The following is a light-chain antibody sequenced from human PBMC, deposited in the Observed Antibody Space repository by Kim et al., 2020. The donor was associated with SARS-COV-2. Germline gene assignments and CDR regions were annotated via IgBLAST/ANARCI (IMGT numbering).Light chain of an antibody. Sequence: PGQSITISCTGTSSDVGSYNLVSWYQQYPGKAPKLMIFEISKRPSGVSNRFSGSKSGNTASLTISGLQAEDEADYYCCSYAGSSTYVFGTGTEVSVL. J-gene: IGLJ1*01. V-gene: IGLV2-23*02. CDR3: CSYAGSSTYV. CDR2: EIS. CDR1: SSDVGSYNL.